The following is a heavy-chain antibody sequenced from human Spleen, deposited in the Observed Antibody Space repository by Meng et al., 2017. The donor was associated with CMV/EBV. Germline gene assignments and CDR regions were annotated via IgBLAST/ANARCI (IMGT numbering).Heavy chain of an antibody. CDR3: AKSRGSSTSFGAY. CDR2: IYSGGST. CDR1: GFTVSSNY. D-gene: IGHD2-2*01. Sequence: GESLKISCAASGFTVSSNYMSWVRQAPGKGLEWVSVIYSGGSTYYADSVKGRFTTSRDNSKNTLYLQMNSLRAEDTAVYYCAKSRGSSTSFGAYWGQGTLVTVSS. V-gene: IGHV3-53*01. J-gene: IGHJ4*02.